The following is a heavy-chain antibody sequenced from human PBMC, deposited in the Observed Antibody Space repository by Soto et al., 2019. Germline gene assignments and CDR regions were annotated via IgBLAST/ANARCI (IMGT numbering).Heavy chain of an antibody. CDR2: IYHSGST. J-gene: IGHJ5*02. CDR3: ARGITPYYYDSSGYYLNWFDP. CDR1: GYSISSGYY. Sequence: SETLSLTCTVSGYSISSGYYWGWIRQPPGKGLEWIGSIYHSGSTYYNPSLKSRVTISVDTSKNQFSLKLSSVTAADTAVYYCARGITPYYYDSSGYYLNWFDPWGQGTLVTVSS. V-gene: IGHV4-38-2*02. D-gene: IGHD3-22*01.